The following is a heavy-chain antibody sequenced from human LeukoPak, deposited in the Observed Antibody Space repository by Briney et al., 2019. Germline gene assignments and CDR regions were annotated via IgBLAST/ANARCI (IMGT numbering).Heavy chain of an antibody. CDR2: FDPEGGEA. D-gene: IGHD5/OR15-5a*01. V-gene: IGHV1-24*01. J-gene: IGHJ4*02. CDR1: GDTLSELS. CDR3: TAGGVYSLLDH. Sequence: ASLKVSCKVSGDTLSELSMHWVRQAPGKGLEWMGGFDPEGGEAIYAQKVQGRLTMTEDTSTDTAYMDLRSLRSDDTAVYYCTAGGVYSLLDHWGQGTQVTVSS.